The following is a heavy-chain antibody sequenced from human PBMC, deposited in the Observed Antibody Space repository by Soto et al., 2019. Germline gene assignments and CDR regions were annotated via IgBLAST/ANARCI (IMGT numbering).Heavy chain of an antibody. Sequence: QVQLVQSGAEVKNPGASVKVSCKASGYTFTRYGIGWARQAPGQGLEWMGWINTYNGNTNYAQNVQGRVTLTTDTSTSTADKELRSLRSNDTAIYYGALVDVYVTPSPQDVWGQGTTVIVSS. D-gene: IGHD3-16*01. CDR1: GYTFTRYG. CDR2: INTYNGNT. CDR3: ALVDVYVTPSPQDV. J-gene: IGHJ6*02. V-gene: IGHV1-18*01.